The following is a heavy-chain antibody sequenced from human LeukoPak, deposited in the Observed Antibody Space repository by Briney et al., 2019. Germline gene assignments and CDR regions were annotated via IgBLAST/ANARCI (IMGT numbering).Heavy chain of an antibody. CDR1: GFTFSSYA. V-gene: IGHV3-23*01. J-gene: IGHJ4*02. CDR2: ISGSGGST. CDR3: ARDPGFVYFDY. D-gene: IGHD3-10*01. Sequence: GSLRLSCAASGFTFSSYAMSWVRQAPGKGLEWVSAISGSGGSTYYADSVKGRFTISRDNAKNSLYLQMNSLRAEDTAVYYCARDPGFVYFDYWGQGTLVTVSS.